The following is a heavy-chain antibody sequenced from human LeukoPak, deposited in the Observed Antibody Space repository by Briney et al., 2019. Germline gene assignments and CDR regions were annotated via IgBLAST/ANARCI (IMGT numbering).Heavy chain of an antibody. V-gene: IGHV3-33*06. CDR1: GFTFSDYG. D-gene: IGHD4-17*01. Sequence: PGRSLTLSCAASGFTFSDYGMHWVRQAPGKGLEWVAVIWYDGSDKYYADSVKGRFTISRDNSKNTLYLQMNSLRAEDTALYYCAKGYDYGDTGRFDPWGQGTLVTVSS. CDR2: IWYDGSDK. J-gene: IGHJ5*02. CDR3: AKGYDYGDTGRFDP.